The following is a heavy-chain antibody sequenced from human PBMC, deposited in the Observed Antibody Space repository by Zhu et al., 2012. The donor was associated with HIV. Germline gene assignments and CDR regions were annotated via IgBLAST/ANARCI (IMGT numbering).Heavy chain of an antibody. CDR2: ISDSGGST. CDR1: GFKFTTYG. J-gene: IGHJ3*01. V-gene: IGHV3-23*01. Sequence: EVQLLESGGGLVQPGGSLRLSCAASGFKFTTYGMSWVRQAPGKGLEWVSGISDSGGSTYYADSVKGRFTISRDNSKNTPSLQMNSLRAEDTAVYYCAKDRITISAFDVWGQGTMVTVSS. D-gene: IGHD3-3*01. CDR3: AKDRITISAFDV.